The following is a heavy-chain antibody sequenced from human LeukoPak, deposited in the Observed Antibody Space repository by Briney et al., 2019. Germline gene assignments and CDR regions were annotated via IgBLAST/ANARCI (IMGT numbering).Heavy chain of an antibody. Sequence: PGGSLRLSCAVSGLTFSNYDMNWVRQAPGKGLEWLSYISRSGTLVYYADSVKGRFTVSRDNGENSLYLQMNSLRVADTAVYYCARDTYYYGSGSYVDSWGQGTLVTVSS. D-gene: IGHD3-10*01. J-gene: IGHJ5*01. CDR3: ARDTYYYGSGSYVDS. CDR1: GLTFSNYD. V-gene: IGHV3-48*03. CDR2: ISRSGTLV.